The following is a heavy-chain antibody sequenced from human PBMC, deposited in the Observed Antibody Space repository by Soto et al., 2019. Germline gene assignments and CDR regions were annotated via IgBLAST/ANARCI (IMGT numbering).Heavy chain of an antibody. CDR2: IYYSGST. CDR1: GGSISISSYY. CDR3: ASRGSSYYYGMDV. Sequence: PSETLSLTCTVSGGSISISSYYWGWIRQPPGKGLEWIGSIYYSGSTYYNPSLKSRVTISVDTSKNQFSLKLSSVTAADTAVYYCASRGSSYYYGMDVWGQGTTVTVSS. D-gene: IGHD6-13*01. J-gene: IGHJ6*02. V-gene: IGHV4-39*01.